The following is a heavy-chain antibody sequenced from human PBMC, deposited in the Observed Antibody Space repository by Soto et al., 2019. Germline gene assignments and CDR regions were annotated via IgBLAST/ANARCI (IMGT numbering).Heavy chain of an antibody. V-gene: IGHV4-59*08. Sequence: QVHLQEAGPGLVKPSETLSLTCSVSGGSLSNYYWSWIRQPPGKGLEWIAYIYSNGATDYNPSLKSRVIVSIDTSKNQFSLNLKSVTAADTAVYYCARHRDYDILTNYRYYFFDYWGQGTLVTVSS. J-gene: IGHJ4*02. CDR3: ARHRDYDILTNYRYYFFDY. CDR2: IYSNGAT. D-gene: IGHD3-9*01. CDR1: GGSLSNYY.